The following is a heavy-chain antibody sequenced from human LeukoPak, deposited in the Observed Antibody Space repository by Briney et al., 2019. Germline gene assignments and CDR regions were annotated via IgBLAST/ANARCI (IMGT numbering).Heavy chain of an antibody. Sequence: RASVKVSCKASGGTFSSYAISWVRQAPGQGLEWMGGIIPIFGTANYAQKFQGRVTITADESTSTAYMELSSLRSEDTAVHYCAREWDVDTAMDWGQGTLVTVSS. D-gene: IGHD5-18*01. CDR3: AREWDVDTAMD. J-gene: IGHJ4*02. CDR2: IIPIFGTA. CDR1: GGTFSSYA. V-gene: IGHV1-69*13.